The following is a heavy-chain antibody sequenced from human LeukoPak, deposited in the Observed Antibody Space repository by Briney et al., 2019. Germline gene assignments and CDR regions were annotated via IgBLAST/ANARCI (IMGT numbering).Heavy chain of an antibody. V-gene: IGHV1-46*01. CDR2: INPRGGST. Sequence: ASVKVSCKASGYTFTSHFMHWVRQAPGQGLEWMGIINPRGGSTSYTQKFQGRVTMTRDTSISTAYMELSRLRSDDTAVYYCARYHMSVIVAEYYFDYWGQGTLVTVSS. CDR3: ARYHMSVIVAEYYFDY. CDR1: GYTFTSHF. J-gene: IGHJ4*02. D-gene: IGHD5-12*01.